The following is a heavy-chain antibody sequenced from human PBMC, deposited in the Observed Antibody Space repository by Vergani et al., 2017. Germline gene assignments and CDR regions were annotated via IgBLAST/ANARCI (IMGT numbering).Heavy chain of an antibody. D-gene: IGHD2-8*01. CDR3: ARSRPYCTSGRCSAL. J-gene: IGHJ4*02. Sequence: VHLLESGGGLVQSGGSLRLSCAASGFTFSNSAVSWIRQPAGKGPDWIGHIHTGGSTELNPSFKSGVSISVDTSKSQFSLKLNSVTVADTAVYYCARSRPYCTSGRCSALWGQGTQVTVSS. CDR2: IHTGGST. V-gene: IGHV4-4*09. CDR1: GFTFSNSA.